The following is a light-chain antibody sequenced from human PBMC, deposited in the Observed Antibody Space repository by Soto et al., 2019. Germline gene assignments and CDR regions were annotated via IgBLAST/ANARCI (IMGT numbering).Light chain of an antibody. V-gene: IGLV2-8*01. CDR2: DVN. CDR3: SSYAGNSIYV. Sequence: QSVLTQPPSASGSPGQSVTISCTGSSSDVGRYDYVSWYQHHPGKAPKLMMFDVNKRPSGVPDRFSGSRSGNTASLTVSGLQAEDEADYFCSSYAGNSIYVFGTGTKATVL. J-gene: IGLJ1*01. CDR1: SSDVGRYDY.